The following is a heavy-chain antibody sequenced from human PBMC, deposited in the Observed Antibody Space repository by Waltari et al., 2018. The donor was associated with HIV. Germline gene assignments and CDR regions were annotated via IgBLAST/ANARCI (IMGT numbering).Heavy chain of an antibody. V-gene: IGHV4-39*01. J-gene: IGHJ5*02. Sequence: QLQLQESGPGLVKPSETLSLTCTVSGGSISSSSYYWRWIRQPPGKGLGGIGSIYYSGSTYYNPSLKRRVTISVDTSKNQFSLKLSSVTAADTVVYYCASSFQPGSSYLHWFDPWGQGTLVTVSS. CDR3: ASSFQPGSSYLHWFDP. CDR1: GGSISSSSYY. D-gene: IGHD3-10*01. CDR2: IYYSGST.